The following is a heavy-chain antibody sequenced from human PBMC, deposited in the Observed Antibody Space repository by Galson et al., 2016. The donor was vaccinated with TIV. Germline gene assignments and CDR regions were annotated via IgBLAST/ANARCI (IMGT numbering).Heavy chain of an antibody. CDR3: ARDRGTYDY. CDR1: GYTFINYG. V-gene: IGHV1-18*04. CDR2: ISGYDGHT. Sequence: SVKVSCKASGYTFINYGITWVRQAPGQGLEWMGWISGYDGHTNYAQMFQGRVTMTSDKSTNTVYMELRSLRSDDTAVYYCARDRGTYDYWGQGSLVTVSS. J-gene: IGHJ4*02.